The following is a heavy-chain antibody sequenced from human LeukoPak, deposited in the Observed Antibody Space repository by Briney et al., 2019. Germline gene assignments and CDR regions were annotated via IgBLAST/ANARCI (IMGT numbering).Heavy chain of an antibody. J-gene: IGHJ4*02. CDR2: IYTSGST. CDR3: ARSLGDIVATMPGY. CDR1: GGSISSGSYY. V-gene: IGHV4-61*02. D-gene: IGHD5-12*01. Sequence: SQTLSLTCTVSGGSISSGSYYWSWIRQPAGKGLEWIGRIYTSGSTNYNPSLKSRVTISVDTSKNQFSLKLSSVTAADTAVYYCARSLGDIVATMPGYWGQGTLVTVSS.